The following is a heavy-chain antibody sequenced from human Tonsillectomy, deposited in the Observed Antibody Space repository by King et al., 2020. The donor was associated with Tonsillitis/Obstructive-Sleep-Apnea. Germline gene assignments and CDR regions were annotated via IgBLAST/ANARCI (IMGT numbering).Heavy chain of an antibody. Sequence: TLKESGPTLVKPTQTLTLTCTFSGFSLSTSGVGVGWIRPPPGKALEWLALIYWDDDTRYSPPLKSRLTITKDTSKNPVVLTMTHMDPVDTATYYCAHRPPLTGTTYSFDDWGQGTLVTVSS. CDR1: GFSLSTSGVG. CDR2: IYWDDDT. CDR3: AHRPPLTGTTYSFDD. V-gene: IGHV2-5*02. J-gene: IGHJ4*02. D-gene: IGHD1-7*01.